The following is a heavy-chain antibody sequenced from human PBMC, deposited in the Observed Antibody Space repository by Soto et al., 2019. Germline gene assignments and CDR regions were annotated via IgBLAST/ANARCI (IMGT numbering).Heavy chain of an antibody. V-gene: IGHV4-59*11. CDR1: GVSITSHY. J-gene: IGHJ5*02. CDR2: TYFRGSA. CDR3: ARDLRSRGWFDP. Sequence: SETLSLTCDVSGVSITSHYWNWIRQSPGMGLEWIGSTYFRGSASYNPSLKSRVTISLDTSKDQLSLTLSAVTAADSAVYYCARDLRSRGWFDPWGPGILVTVSS.